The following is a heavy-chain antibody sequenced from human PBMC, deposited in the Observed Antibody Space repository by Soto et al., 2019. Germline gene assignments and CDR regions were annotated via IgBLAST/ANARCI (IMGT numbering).Heavy chain of an antibody. V-gene: IGHV4-59*11. CDR1: GVSITSHY. J-gene: IGHJ5*02. CDR2: TYFRGSA. CDR3: ARDLRSRGWFDP. Sequence: SETLSLTCDVSGVSITSHYWNWIRQSPGMGLEWIGSTYFRGSASYNPSLKSRVTISLDTSKDQLSLTLSAVTAADSAVYYCARDLRSRGWFDPWGPGILVTVSS.